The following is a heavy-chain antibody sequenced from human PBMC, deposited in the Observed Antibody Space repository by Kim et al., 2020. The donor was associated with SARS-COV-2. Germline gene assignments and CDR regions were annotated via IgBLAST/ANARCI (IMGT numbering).Heavy chain of an antibody. V-gene: IGHV3-21*01. CDR2: ISSSSSYI. Sequence: GGSLRLSCAASGFTFSSYSMNWVRQAPGKGLEWVSSISSSSSYIYYADSVKGRFTISRDNAKNSLYLQMNSLRAEDTAVYYCARDYGDYGYAFDIWGQGTMVTVSS. CDR1: GFTFSSYS. J-gene: IGHJ3*02. D-gene: IGHD4-17*01. CDR3: ARDYGDYGYAFDI.